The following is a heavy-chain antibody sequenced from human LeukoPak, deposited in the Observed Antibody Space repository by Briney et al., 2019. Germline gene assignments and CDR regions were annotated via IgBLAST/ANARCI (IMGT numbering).Heavy chain of an antibody. V-gene: IGHV4-59*08. J-gene: IGHJ4*02. D-gene: IGHD2-8*02. CDR2: FYYSGST. CDR3: ARQADVPSSTGYFDF. CDR1: GGSITSSY. Sequence: SETLSLTCTVSGGSITSSYWSRIRQPPGKGLELIGFFYYSGSTNYNPSLKSRVTISLEASKNQFSLRLSSVTAADTAVYYCARQADVPSSTGYFDFWGQGAPVTVSS.